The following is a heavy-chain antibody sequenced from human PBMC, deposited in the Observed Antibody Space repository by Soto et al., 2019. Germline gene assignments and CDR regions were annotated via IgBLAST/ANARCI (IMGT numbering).Heavy chain of an antibody. D-gene: IGHD1-1*01. CDR1: GYAFTTYG. V-gene: IGHV1-18*01. CDR2: ISAHNGNT. Sequence: QVHLVQSGAEVKKPGASVKVSCKGSGYAFTTYGITWVRQAPGQGLEWMGWISAHNGNTNYAQKLQGRVTVTRDTSTSTAYMELRSLRSDDAAVYYCARGRYGHYSGQGALVTVSS. J-gene: IGHJ4*02. CDR3: ARGRYGHY.